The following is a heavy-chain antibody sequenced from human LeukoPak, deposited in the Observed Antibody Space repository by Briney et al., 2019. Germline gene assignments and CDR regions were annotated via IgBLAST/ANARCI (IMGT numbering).Heavy chain of an antibody. V-gene: IGHV3-30*18. D-gene: IGHD3-22*01. CDR2: ISYDGSNK. CDR1: GFTFSSYG. J-gene: IGHJ4*02. Sequence: GRSLRLSCAASGFTFSSYGMHWVRQAPGKGLEWVAVISYDGSNKYYADSVKGRFTISRDNSKNTLYLQMNSLRAEDTAVYYCAKSYDSSGFLFDYWGQGTLVTVS. CDR3: AKSYDSSGFLFDY.